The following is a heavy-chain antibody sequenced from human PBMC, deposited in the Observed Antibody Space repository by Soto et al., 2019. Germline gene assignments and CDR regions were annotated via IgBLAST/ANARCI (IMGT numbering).Heavy chain of an antibody. J-gene: IGHJ6*03. CDR3: ARRVDFPHYMDV. CDR2: VHASGTS. Sequence: WTWIRQPPGKGLEFIGCVHASGTSTYNPSLESRVTMSVDTSKNHFSLRLQSMIAADTAVYYCARRVDFPHYMDVWGKGTTVTVSS. D-gene: IGHD5-12*01. V-gene: IGHV4-4*08.